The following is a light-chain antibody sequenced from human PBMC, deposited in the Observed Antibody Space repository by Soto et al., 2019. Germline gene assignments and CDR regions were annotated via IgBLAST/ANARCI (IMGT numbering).Light chain of an antibody. J-gene: IGKJ3*01. CDR3: QQWFT. CDR1: QSVNSN. V-gene: IGKV3-15*01. CDR2: GAS. Sequence: IVMTHSPATLSVSPGEIATLSCRASQSVNSNLVWYQQKPGQSPRLLIFGASTRATGIPARFSGSGSGTYFTLTISRLEPEDFAVYYCQQWFTFGPGTKVDIK.